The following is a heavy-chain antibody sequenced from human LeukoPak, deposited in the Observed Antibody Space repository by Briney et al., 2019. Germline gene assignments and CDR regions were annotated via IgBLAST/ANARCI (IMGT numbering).Heavy chain of an antibody. V-gene: IGHV4-34*01. CDR3: SMRADAFDI. Sequence: SETLSLTCAVYGGSFSGYYWSWIRQPPGKGLEWIGEINHSGSTNYNPSLKSRVTISVDTSKNQFSLKLSSVTAADTAVYYCSMRADAFDIWGQGTVVTVSS. CDR2: INHSGST. CDR1: GGSFSGYY. J-gene: IGHJ3*02.